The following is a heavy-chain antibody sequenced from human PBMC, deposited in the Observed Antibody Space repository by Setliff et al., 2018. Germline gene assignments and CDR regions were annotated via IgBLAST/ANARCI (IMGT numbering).Heavy chain of an antibody. CDR3: ARGEMVRGVIITPYYYYGMDV. J-gene: IGHJ6*02. Sequence: SETLSLTCGVYGESISDSYWSWIRQPPGRALEWIGEALQGGSTNYNPSLKSRVTISVDTSKNQFSLKLSSVTAADTAVYYCARGEMVRGVIITPYYYYGMDVWGQGTTVTVSS. D-gene: IGHD3-10*01. CDR1: GESISDSY. CDR2: ALQGGST. V-gene: IGHV4-34*12.